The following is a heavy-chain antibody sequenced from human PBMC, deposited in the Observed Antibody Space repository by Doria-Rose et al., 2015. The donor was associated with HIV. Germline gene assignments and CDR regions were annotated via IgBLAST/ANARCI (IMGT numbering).Heavy chain of an antibody. D-gene: IGHD6-13*01. CDR2: IFSDDER. V-gene: IGHV2-26*01. CDR3: ARIKSSRWYHRYYFDF. J-gene: IGHJ4*02. CDR1: GVSLSSPGMG. Sequence: QVTLKESGPVLVKPTETLTLTCTVSGVSLSSPGMGVSWIRQPPGKALEWLANIFSDDERSYKTSLKSGLTISRGTSNSQVVLTMTDMDPVDTATYYCARIKSSRWYHRYYFDFWGQGTLVIVSA.